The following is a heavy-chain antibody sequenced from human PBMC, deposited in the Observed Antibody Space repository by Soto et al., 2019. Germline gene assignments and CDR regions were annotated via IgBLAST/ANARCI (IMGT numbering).Heavy chain of an antibody. Sequence: GGSLRLSCAASGFTFSSYWMHWVHQGPGKGLVWVSHISTDGSLTNYADSVKGRFTISRDNAKNTLFLQMNSLRAEDTAVYYCVRNDAGNWFDPWGQGTLVTVS. CDR2: ISTDGSLT. D-gene: IGHD3-10*01. CDR3: VRNDAGNWFDP. J-gene: IGHJ5*02. CDR1: GFTFSSYW. V-gene: IGHV3-74*01.